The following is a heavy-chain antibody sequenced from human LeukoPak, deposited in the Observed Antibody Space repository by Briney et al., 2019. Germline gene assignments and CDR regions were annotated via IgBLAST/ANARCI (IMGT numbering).Heavy chain of an antibody. CDR3: TTDQYYYGSGSARFDP. CDR2: IKSKTDGGTT. V-gene: IGHV3-15*01. J-gene: IGHJ5*02. Sequence: GGSLRLSCAASGFTFSNAWMSWVRQAPGKGLEWVGRIKSKTDGGTTDYAAPVKGRFTISRDDSKNTLYLQMNSLKTEDTAVYYCTTDQYYYGSGSARFDPWGQGTLVTVSS. D-gene: IGHD3-10*01. CDR1: GFTFSNAW.